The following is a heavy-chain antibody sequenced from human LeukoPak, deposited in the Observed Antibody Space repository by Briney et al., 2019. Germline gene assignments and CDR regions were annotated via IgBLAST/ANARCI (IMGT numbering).Heavy chain of an antibody. D-gene: IGHD1-7*01. V-gene: IGHV3-21*01. Sequence: GGSLRLSCAASGFSFNTYSMDWVRQAPGKGLEWVSSISSTSSYIYYADSVKGRFTISRDNAKNSLYLQMNSLRAEDTAVYYCARDAGITGTAEFDYWGQGTLVTVSS. CDR3: ARDAGITGTAEFDY. J-gene: IGHJ4*02. CDR2: ISSTSSYI. CDR1: GFSFNTYS.